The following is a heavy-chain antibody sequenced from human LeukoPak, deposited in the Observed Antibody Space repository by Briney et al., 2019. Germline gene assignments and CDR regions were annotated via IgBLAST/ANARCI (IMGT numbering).Heavy chain of an antibody. CDR1: GFTFSSYS. J-gene: IGHJ4*02. Sequence: GGSLRLSCAASGFTFSSYSMYWVRQAPGKGLEWVSYISSSSSTIYYADSVKGRFTISRDNAKNSLYLQMNSLRDEDTAVYYCARCNYYDSSGYYLSHWGQGTLVTVSS. D-gene: IGHD3-22*01. CDR3: ARCNYYDSSGYYLSH. V-gene: IGHV3-48*02. CDR2: ISSSSSTI.